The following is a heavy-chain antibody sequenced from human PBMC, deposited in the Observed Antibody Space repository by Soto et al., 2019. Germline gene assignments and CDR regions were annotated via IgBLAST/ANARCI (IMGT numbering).Heavy chain of an antibody. CDR3: ARDRARPKNPNWFDP. CDR2: ISAYNGNT. Sequence: GASVKVSCKASGGTFSSYGISWVRQAPGQGLEWMGWISAYNGNTNYAQKLQGRVTMTTDTSTSTAYMELRSLRSDDTAVYYCARDRARPKNPNWFDPWGQGTLVTVSS. CDR1: GGTFSSYG. V-gene: IGHV1-18*01. J-gene: IGHJ5*02.